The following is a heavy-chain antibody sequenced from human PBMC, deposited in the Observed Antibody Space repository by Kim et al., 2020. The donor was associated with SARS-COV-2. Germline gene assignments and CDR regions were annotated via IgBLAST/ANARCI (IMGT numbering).Heavy chain of an antibody. CDR1: GYTFTSYY. V-gene: IGHV1-46*01. CDR2: INPSGGST. Sequence: ASVKVSCKASGYTFTSYYMHWVRQAPGQGLEWMGIINPSGGSTSYAQKFQGRVTMTRDTSTSTVYMELSSLRSEDTAVYYCARGDGGFGELLADPFDYWGQGTLVTVSS. D-gene: IGHD3-10*01. J-gene: IGHJ4*02. CDR3: ARGDGGFGELLADPFDY.